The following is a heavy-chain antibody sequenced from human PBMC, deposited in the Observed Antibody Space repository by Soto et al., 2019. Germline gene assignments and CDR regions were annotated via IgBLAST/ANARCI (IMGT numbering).Heavy chain of an antibody. CDR3: ARKLRYFDWLLYGGYFQH. V-gene: IGHV4-34*01. CDR2: INHSGST. CDR1: GGSFSCYY. J-gene: IGHJ1*01. Sequence: SGTLSLTCAFYGGSFSCYYWSLIRPPPGKGLEWIGEINHSGSTNYNPSLKSRVTISVDTSKNQFSLKLSSVTAADTAVYYCARKLRYFDWLLYGGYFQHWGQGTQVNVSA. D-gene: IGHD3-9*01.